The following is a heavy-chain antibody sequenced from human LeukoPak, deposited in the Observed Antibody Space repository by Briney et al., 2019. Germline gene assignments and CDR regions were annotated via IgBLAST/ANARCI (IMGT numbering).Heavy chain of an antibody. CDR2: IYHSGST. CDR3: ARAPGVGYCSGGSCYSYGMDV. Sequence: SETLSLTCAVSGGSISSGGYSWSWIRQPPGKGLEWIGYIYHSGSTYYNPSLKSRVTISVDRSKNQFSLKLSSVTAADTAVYYCARAPGVGYCSGGSCYSYGMDVWGQGTTVTVSS. CDR1: GGSISSGGYS. J-gene: IGHJ6*02. D-gene: IGHD2-15*01. V-gene: IGHV4-30-2*01.